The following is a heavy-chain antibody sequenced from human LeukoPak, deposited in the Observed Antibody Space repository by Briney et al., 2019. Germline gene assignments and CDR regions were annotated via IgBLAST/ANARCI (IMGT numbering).Heavy chain of an antibody. D-gene: IGHD6-25*01. J-gene: IGHJ4*02. V-gene: IGHV4-59*01. Sequence: SETLSLTCTVSGGSISDYSWSWIRQPPGKGLEWIGNIYYSGSANHNPSLKSRVTVSRDTSKNQFSLKLTSVTTADTAVYYCARAGGVKTAALDLDYWGQGTLVTVSS. CDR3: ARAGGVKTAALDLDY. CDR1: GGSISDYS. CDR2: IYYSGSA.